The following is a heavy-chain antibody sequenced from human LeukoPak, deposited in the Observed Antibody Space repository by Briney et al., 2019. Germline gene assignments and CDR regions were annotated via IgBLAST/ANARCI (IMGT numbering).Heavy chain of an antibody. J-gene: IGHJ4*02. V-gene: IGHV4-31*03. CDR2: IYNSGRS. CDR3: ARGAKMATRGFDY. Sequence: PSETLSLTCTVSGGSISSGGYYWNWIRQHPGKGLEWIGYIYNSGRSHTKQSLKSRVTISGDTSKNQLSLKLRYVTAADTAVYYCARGAKMATRGFDYWGQGTLVTVSS. D-gene: IGHD5-24*01. CDR1: GGSISSGGYY.